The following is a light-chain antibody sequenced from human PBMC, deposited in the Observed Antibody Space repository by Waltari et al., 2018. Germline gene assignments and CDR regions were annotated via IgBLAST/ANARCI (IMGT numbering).Light chain of an antibody. CDR3: QNYHSAPRT. J-gene: IGKJ1*01. V-gene: IGKV1-27*01. CDR1: QDISSY. CDR2: GAS. Sequence: DIQMTQSPSSLSASVGDRVTITCRASQDISSYLAWYQQKPGEVPKLLIYGASTLQSGVPSRFSGSGSGTDFSLTISSLQPEDIVTYYCQNYHSAPRTFGQGTKVEIK.